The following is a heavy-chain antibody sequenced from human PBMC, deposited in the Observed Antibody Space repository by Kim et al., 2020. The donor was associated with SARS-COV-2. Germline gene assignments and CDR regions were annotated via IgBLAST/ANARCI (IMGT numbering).Heavy chain of an antibody. CDR1: GFTFSNAW. CDR3: TSGLWFGEPSPSDY. J-gene: IGHJ4*02. Sequence: GGSLRLSCAASGFTFSNAWMSWVRQAPGKGLEWVGRIKSKTDGGTTDYAAPVKGRFTISRDDSKNTLYLQMNSLQTEDTAVYYCTSGLWFGEPSPSDYWGQGTLVTVSS. V-gene: IGHV3-15*01. D-gene: IGHD3-10*01. CDR2: IKSKTDGGTT.